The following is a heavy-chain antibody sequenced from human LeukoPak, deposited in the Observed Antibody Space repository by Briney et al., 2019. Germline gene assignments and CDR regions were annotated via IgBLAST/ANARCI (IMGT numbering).Heavy chain of an antibody. CDR1: GYTFTSYY. V-gene: IGHV1-46*01. CDR3: ARLRVVVPAAMFLGVCWFDP. J-gene: IGHJ5*02. Sequence: GASVKVSCKASGYTFTSYYMHWVRQAPGQGLEWMGIINPSGGSTSYAQKFQGRVTMTRDMSTSTVYMELSSLRSEDTAVYYCARLRVVVPAAMFLGVCWFDPWGQGTLVTVSS. D-gene: IGHD2-2*01. CDR2: INPSGGST.